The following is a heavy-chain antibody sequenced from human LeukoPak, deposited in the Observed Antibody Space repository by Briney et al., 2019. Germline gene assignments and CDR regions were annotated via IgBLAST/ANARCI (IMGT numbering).Heavy chain of an antibody. D-gene: IGHD3-22*01. CDR3: AKDVYYDSSGYYFDY. Sequence: GGSLRLSCTVSGFRLSDFWMTWVRQAPGKRPEWVAVISNDGTTQWYVDSVRGRFTISRDNAKNSLYLQMNSLRAEDTALYYCAKDVYYDSSGYYFDYWGQGTLVTVSS. J-gene: IGHJ4*02. CDR2: ISNDGTTQ. CDR1: GFRLSDFW. V-gene: IGHV3-7*03.